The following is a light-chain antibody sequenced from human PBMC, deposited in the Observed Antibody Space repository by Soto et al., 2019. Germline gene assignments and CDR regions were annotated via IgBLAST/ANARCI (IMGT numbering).Light chain of an antibody. CDR2: DTS. V-gene: IGKV3-20*01. CDR1: QIFSSNY. Sequence: EIVLTQSPGTLSLFPGESATLSCRASQIFSSNYLAWYQQKPGQAPRLLIDDTSNRATGIPDRFSGSGSGTDFTLTISRLEPEDFAVYYCQQYGSSTWTFGQGTKVEIK. CDR3: QQYGSSTWT. J-gene: IGKJ1*01.